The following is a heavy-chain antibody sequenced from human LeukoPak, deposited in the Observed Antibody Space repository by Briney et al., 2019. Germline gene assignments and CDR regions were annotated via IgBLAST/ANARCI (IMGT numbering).Heavy chain of an antibody. CDR3: ARSPPSNSAFDS. J-gene: IGHJ4*02. CDR1: AFTFSGSA. D-gene: IGHD2-2*01. CDR2: SGSKANNYAT. Sequence: GGSLRLSCAASAFTFSGSAVHGVRQTSGTGLEWIGRSGSKANNYATTYAASLKGRFTISRDESTNTAFLQMNSLKTEDSAVYYCARSPPSNSAFDSWGQGTLVTVSS. V-gene: IGHV3-73*01.